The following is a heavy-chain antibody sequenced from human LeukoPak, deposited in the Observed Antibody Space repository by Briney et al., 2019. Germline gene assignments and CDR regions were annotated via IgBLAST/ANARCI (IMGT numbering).Heavy chain of an antibody. CDR1: GYTFTSYG. D-gene: IGHD2-2*01. CDR3: ARRGGCSSTSCYALYYYYMDV. Sequence: ASVKVSCKASGYTFTSYGISWVRQAPGQGLEWMGWISAYNGNTNYAQKLQGRVTMTRNTSISTAYMELSSLRSEDTAVYYCARRGGCSSTSCYALYYYYMDVWGKGTTVTISS. CDR2: ISAYNGNT. J-gene: IGHJ6*03. V-gene: IGHV1-18*01.